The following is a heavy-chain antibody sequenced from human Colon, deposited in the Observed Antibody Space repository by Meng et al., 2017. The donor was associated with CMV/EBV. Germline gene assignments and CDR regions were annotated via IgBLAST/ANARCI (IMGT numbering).Heavy chain of an antibody. D-gene: IGHD6-19*01. Sequence: GESLKISCAASGFTFSDYYMSWIRQAPGKGLVWVSRINSDGSSTSYADSVKGRFTISRDNAKNTLYLQMNSLRAEDTAVYYCAREERGSGWSADYWGQGTLVTVSS. CDR3: AREERGSGWSADY. CDR1: GFTFSDYY. J-gene: IGHJ4*02. CDR2: INSDGSST. V-gene: IGHV3-74*01.